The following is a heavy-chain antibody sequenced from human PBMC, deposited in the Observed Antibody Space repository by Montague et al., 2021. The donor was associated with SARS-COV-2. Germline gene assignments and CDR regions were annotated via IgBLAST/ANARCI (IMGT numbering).Heavy chain of an antibody. CDR2: IYYSGST. CDR3: ARAFTDWLRYYGMDV. Sequence: TLSLTCTVSGGSISSGGYYWSWIRQHPGKGLEWVGYIYYSGSTYYNPSLKSRVTISVDTSKNQFSLKLSSVTAADTAVYYCARAFTDWLRYYGMDVWGQGTTVTVSS. D-gene: IGHD3-9*01. J-gene: IGHJ6*02. CDR1: GGSISSGGYY. V-gene: IGHV4-31*03.